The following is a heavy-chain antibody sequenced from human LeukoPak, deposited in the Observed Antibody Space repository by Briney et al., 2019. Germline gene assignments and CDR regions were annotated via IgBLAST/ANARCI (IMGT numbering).Heavy chain of an antibody. CDR2: INPDSGGT. CDR3: ARPFIETPSLGALDY. D-gene: IGHD4-23*01. V-gene: IGHV1-2*02. J-gene: IGHJ4*02. Sequence: ASVKVSCKASGYTFTDYYMHWVRQAPGQGLEWMGWINPDSGGTNFAQNFQGRVTMTRDTSISTAYMELSRLRSDDTAVYYCARPFIETPSLGALDYWGQGTLVTVSS. CDR1: GYTFTDYY.